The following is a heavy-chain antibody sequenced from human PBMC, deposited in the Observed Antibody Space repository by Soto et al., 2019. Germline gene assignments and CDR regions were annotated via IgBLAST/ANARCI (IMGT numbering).Heavy chain of an antibody. CDR3: ARKMNGGDPTLDY. Sequence: GASVKVSCKASGYSSTTHALHWVRQAPGQRLEWMGWINAGNGVTKYSQTFQGRVTITRDTSANTVYMALSSLRSEDTAVYYCARKMNGGDPTLDYWGQGTLVTVSS. CDR1: GYSSTTHA. D-gene: IGHD3-16*01. CDR2: INAGNGVT. J-gene: IGHJ4*02. V-gene: IGHV1-3*01.